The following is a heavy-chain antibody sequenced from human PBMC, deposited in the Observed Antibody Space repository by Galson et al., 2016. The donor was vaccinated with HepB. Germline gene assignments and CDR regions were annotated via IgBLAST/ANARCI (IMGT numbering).Heavy chain of an antibody. Sequence: ETLSLTCTVSGDSISTNNWWGWIRQSPGKGLEWIGNIYYTGATYYNPSLKSRITMSLDTSKNQFSLKLASVTAVDTAVYFCVREGSSGFDYWGRGSLVTVSS. V-gene: IGHV4-28*03. CDR1: GDSISTNNW. CDR2: IYYTGAT. J-gene: IGHJ4*02. D-gene: IGHD3-22*01. CDR3: VREGSSGFDY.